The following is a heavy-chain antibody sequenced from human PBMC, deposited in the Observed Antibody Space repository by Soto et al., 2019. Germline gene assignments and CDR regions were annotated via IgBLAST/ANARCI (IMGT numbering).Heavy chain of an antibody. Sequence: GGSLRLSCAASGFTFSSYEMNWVRQAPGKGLEWGSYISSSGSTIYYADSVKGRFTISRDNAKNSLYLQMNSLRAEDTAVYYCARDSPFWSGYYDAFDIWGQGTMVTVSS. D-gene: IGHD3-3*01. CDR2: ISSSGSTI. CDR3: ARDSPFWSGYYDAFDI. V-gene: IGHV3-48*03. CDR1: GFTFSSYE. J-gene: IGHJ3*02.